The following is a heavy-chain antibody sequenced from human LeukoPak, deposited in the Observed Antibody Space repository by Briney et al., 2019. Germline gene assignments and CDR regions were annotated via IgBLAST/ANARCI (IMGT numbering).Heavy chain of an antibody. CDR3: VRSDWFDN. J-gene: IGHJ5*02. CDR1: GFTFSSYV. V-gene: IGHV3-74*03. Sequence: GGSLRLSCAASGFTFSSYVMSWVRQAPGKGLVWVSRVNSDGRITKYADSVKGRFTISRDNAKNTLYLQMNSLRAEDTAMYYCVRSDWFDNWGQGTLVTVSS. CDR2: VNSDGRIT.